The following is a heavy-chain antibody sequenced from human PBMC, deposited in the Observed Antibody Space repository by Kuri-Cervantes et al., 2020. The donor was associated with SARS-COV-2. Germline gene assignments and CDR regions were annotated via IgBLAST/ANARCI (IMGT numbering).Heavy chain of an antibody. D-gene: IGHD2-2*02. CDR3: ASSLLLYCSSTSCYSQH. J-gene: IGHJ1*01. CDR2: ISSSSSYI. Sequence: GGSLRLSCAASGFTFSSYSMNWVRQAPGKGLEWVSSISSSSSYIYYADSVKGRFTISRDNAKNSLYLQMNSLRAEDTAVYYCASSLLLYCSSTSCYSQHWGQGTLVTVSS. CDR1: GFTFSSYS. V-gene: IGHV3-21*01.